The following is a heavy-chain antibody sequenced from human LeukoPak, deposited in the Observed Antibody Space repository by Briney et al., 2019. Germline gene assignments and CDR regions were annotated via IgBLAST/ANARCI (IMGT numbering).Heavy chain of an antibody. CDR3: ARYDFEAVARYFDY. J-gene: IGHJ4*02. V-gene: IGHV1-18*04. D-gene: IGHD6-19*01. Sequence: ASVKVSCKASGYTFTGYYMHWVRQAPGQGLEWMGWISAYNGNTNYAQKLQGRVTMTTDTSTSTAYMELRSLRSDDTAVYYCARYDFEAVARYFDYWGQGTLVTVSS. CDR2: ISAYNGNT. CDR1: GYTFTGYY.